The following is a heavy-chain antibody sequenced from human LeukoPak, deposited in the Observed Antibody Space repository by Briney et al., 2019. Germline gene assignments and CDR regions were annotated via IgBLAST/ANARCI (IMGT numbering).Heavy chain of an antibody. CDR3: ARDHPRRGYSGYGIDY. Sequence: GGSLRLSCAASGFTFSSYEMNWVRQAPGKGLEWVSYISSSGSTIYYPDSVKGRFTISRDNAKNSLYLQMNSLRAEDTAVYYCARDHPRRGYSGYGIDYWGQGTLVTVSS. CDR1: GFTFSSYE. V-gene: IGHV3-48*03. D-gene: IGHD5-12*01. J-gene: IGHJ4*02. CDR2: ISSSGSTI.